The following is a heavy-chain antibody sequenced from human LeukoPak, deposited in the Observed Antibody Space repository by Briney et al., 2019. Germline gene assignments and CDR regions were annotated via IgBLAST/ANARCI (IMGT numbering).Heavy chain of an antibody. CDR3: VVVVEPPDSDGFDV. D-gene: IGHD1-14*01. V-gene: IGHV3-74*01. CDR2: INADGSTA. J-gene: IGHJ3*01. Sequence: GGSLRLSCAASGFTFGNSWVHWVRQAPGKGLVWVSLINADGSTATYADSVKGRFTISRDNARNTLSLQLTSLTIEDTAVYYCVVVVEPPDSDGFDVWGQGTMIIVS. CDR1: GFTFGNSW.